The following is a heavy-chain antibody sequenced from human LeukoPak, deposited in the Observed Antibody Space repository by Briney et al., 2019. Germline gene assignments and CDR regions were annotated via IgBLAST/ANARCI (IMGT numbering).Heavy chain of an antibody. CDR3: ARRSGTLWGAFDI. V-gene: IGHV4-59*01. CDR1: GVSITISY. J-gene: IGHJ3*02. Sequence: PSETLSLTCSVSGVSITISYWSWIRQPPGKGLEWIGYIYYSGSTNYNPSLKSRVTISVDTSKNQFSLRLRSVTAADTAVYYCARRSGTLWGAFDIWGQGTLVTVSS. D-gene: IGHD1-1*01. CDR2: IYYSGST.